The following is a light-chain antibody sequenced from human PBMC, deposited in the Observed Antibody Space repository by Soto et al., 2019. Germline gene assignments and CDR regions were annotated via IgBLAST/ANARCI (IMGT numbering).Light chain of an antibody. CDR3: AAWDDSLNGAV. CDR1: SSNIGSNT. J-gene: IGLJ7*01. Sequence: QSVLTQPPSESGTPGQRVTISCSGSSSNIGSNTVSWYQQVPGTAPNLLIYSNNQRPSGVPDRFSGSKSGTSASLAISGPQSEDEADYYCAAWDDSLNGAVFGGGTQLTVL. CDR2: SNN. V-gene: IGLV1-44*01.